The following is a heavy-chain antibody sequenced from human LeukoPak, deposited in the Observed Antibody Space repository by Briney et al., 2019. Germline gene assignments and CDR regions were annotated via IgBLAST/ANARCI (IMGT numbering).Heavy chain of an antibody. J-gene: IGHJ5*02. Sequence: SETLSLTCTVSGGSISSYYWSWIRQPPGKGLEWVGYIYYSGSTNYNPSLKRRVTISVDTSKNQFSLKLSSVTAADTAVYYCARVVVVAATYWFDPWGQGTLVTVSS. CDR2: IYYSGST. D-gene: IGHD2-15*01. CDR3: ARVVVVAATYWFDP. V-gene: IGHV4-59*01. CDR1: GGSISSYY.